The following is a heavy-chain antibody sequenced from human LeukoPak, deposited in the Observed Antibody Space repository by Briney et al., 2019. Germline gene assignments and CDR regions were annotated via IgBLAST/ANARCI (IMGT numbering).Heavy chain of an antibody. Sequence: VASVKVSCKASGYTFTDYYIHWVRQAPGQGLEWMGWIDPNSGGTNYAQKFQGRVTMTRDTSISTAYMELSRLRSDDTAVYYCVRVGGRGEPHRLDYWGQGTLVTVSS. CDR3: VRVGGRGEPHRLDY. CDR1: GYTFTDYY. V-gene: IGHV1-2*02. D-gene: IGHD3-16*01. CDR2: IDPNSGGT. J-gene: IGHJ4*02.